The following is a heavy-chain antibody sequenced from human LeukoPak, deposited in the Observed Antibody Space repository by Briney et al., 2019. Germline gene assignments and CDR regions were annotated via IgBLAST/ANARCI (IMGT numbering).Heavy chain of an antibody. D-gene: IGHD3-3*01. Sequence: SVKVSCKASGGTFSSYAISWVRQAPGQGLEWMGGIIPIFGTANYAQKFQGRVTMTRDTSTSTVYMELSSLRSEDTAVYYCARVTEWLSDYWGQGTLVTVSS. CDR3: ARVTEWLSDY. J-gene: IGHJ4*02. CDR1: GGTFSSYA. CDR2: IIPIFGTA. V-gene: IGHV1-69*05.